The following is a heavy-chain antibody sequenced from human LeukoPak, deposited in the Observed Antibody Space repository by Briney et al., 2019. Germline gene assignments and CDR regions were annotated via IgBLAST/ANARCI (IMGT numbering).Heavy chain of an antibody. CDR1: GFTFTSYG. Sequence: GRSLRLSCAASGFTFTSYGMHWVRQAPGKGLEWVAVIWYDGRNKYYVDSVKGRFTISRDNSKNTVYLQMNSLRAEDTAVYFCVRDLSIAVFDYWGQGTLVTVSS. D-gene: IGHD6-19*01. J-gene: IGHJ4*02. V-gene: IGHV3-33*01. CDR3: VRDLSIAVFDY. CDR2: IWYDGRNK.